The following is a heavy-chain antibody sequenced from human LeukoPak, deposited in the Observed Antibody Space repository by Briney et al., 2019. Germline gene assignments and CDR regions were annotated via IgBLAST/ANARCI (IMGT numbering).Heavy chain of an antibody. CDR2: MYHGGST. Sequence: PSETLSLTGTVSGGSISVGGYYWSWIRQHPGKGLEWIGNMYHGGSTYYNPSLKSRVTILLDTSKNQFSLKMSSVTAADTAVYYCARDKGSPLSYYYYGMDVWGQGTTVTVSS. CDR3: ARDKGSPLSYYYYGMDV. D-gene: IGHD3-10*01. J-gene: IGHJ6*02. CDR1: GGSISVGGYY. V-gene: IGHV4-31*03.